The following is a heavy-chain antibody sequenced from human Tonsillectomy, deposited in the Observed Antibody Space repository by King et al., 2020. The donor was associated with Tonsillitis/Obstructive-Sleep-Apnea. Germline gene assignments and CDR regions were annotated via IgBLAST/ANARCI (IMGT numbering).Heavy chain of an antibody. Sequence: QLVQSGAEVKKPGASVKVSCKASGYTFTNYAMHWVRQAPGQRFEWMGWINAGNGNTKYSQKFQGRVTITRDTSSSTAYMELSSLRSEDTAVYYCARDGWDLLSLNYYYSMDVGGKGTPVTVSS. CDR2: INAGNGNT. J-gene: IGHJ6*03. D-gene: IGHD1-26*01. CDR3: ARDGWDLLSLNYYYSMDV. CDR1: GYTFTNYA. V-gene: IGHV1-3*01.